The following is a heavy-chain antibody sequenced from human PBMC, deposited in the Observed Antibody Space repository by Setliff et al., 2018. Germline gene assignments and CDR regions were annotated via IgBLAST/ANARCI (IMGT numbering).Heavy chain of an antibody. J-gene: IGHJ6*03. CDR1: GGSINSGVYY. CDR3: ARHDARGYYYYMDV. Sequence: SETLSLTCTVSGGSINSGVYYWGWIRQPPGKGLEWIGSIYYSGTTYYNPSLKSPVTISIDTSKNQFSLKLSSVTAADTAIYYCARHDARGYYYYMDVWGEGTTVTVSS. D-gene: IGHD3-10*01. V-gene: IGHV4-39*01. CDR2: IYYSGTT.